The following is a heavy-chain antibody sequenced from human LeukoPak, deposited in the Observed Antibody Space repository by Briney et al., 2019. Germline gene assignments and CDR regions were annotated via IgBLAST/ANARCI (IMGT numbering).Heavy chain of an antibody. J-gene: IGHJ4*02. D-gene: IGHD3-16*01. CDR3: SRGHYGPDY. V-gene: IGHV3-74*01. CDR2: IQRDGSSP. CDR1: GFAYSGSS. Sequence: PGGSLRLSCTASGFAYSGSSMHWVRQAPGKGLEWVSGIQRDGSSPTYADSVKGRFTISRDNAKGSVYLQVNILRAEDTAVYYCSRGHYGPDYWGQGTVVTVSS.